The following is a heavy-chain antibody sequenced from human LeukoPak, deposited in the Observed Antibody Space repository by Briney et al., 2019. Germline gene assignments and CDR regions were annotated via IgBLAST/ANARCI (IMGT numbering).Heavy chain of an antibody. D-gene: IGHD3-9*01. CDR3: AGGRATGRSGGDY. CDR2: ISSGSSSI. J-gene: IGHJ4*02. V-gene: IGHV3-48*02. Sequence: GGSLRLSCAASGFTFSSCSMNWVRQAPGKGLEWVSYISSGSSSIYYADSVKGRFTISRDNAENSLYLQMNSLRDEDTAVYYRAGGRATGRSGGDYWGQGTLVTVSS. CDR1: GFTFSSCS.